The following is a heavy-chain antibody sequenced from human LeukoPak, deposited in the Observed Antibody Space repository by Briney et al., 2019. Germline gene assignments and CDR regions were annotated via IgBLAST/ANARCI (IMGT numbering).Heavy chain of an antibody. CDR3: AREYGYNTFDY. Sequence: GDSLRLSCAASGFTFKKYAMNWVRQAPGKGLEWVSSISITGYYINDADSVKGRFTISRDNAKNSLYLQMNSLRAEDTAVYYCAREYGYNTFDYWGQGTLVTVSS. D-gene: IGHD5-24*01. CDR1: GFTFKKYA. V-gene: IGHV3-21*01. J-gene: IGHJ4*02. CDR2: ISITGYYI.